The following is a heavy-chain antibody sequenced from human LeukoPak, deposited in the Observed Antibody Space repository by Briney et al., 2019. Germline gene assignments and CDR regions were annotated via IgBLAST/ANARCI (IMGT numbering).Heavy chain of an antibody. J-gene: IGHJ3*02. Sequence: SVKVSCKASGGTFSSYAIGWVRQAPGQGLEWMGGIILIFGTANYAQKFQGRVTITADESTSTAYMELSSLRSEDTAVYYCAREGGDTIHYRRFDIWGQGTMVTVSS. CDR2: IILIFGTA. D-gene: IGHD2-21*01. CDR3: AREGGDTIHYRRFDI. V-gene: IGHV1-69*13. CDR1: GGTFSSYA.